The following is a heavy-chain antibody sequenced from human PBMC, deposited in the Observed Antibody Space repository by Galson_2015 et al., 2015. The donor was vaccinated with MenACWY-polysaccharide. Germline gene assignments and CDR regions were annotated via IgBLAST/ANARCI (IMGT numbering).Heavy chain of an antibody. Sequence: SVKVSCKASGGTFSSYAISWVRQAPGQGLEWMGGIIPIFGTANYAQKFQDRVTITADESTSTAYMELSSLRSEDTAVYYCAREHCSGGSCYFDYWGQGTLVTVSS. CDR2: IIPIFGTA. J-gene: IGHJ4*02. D-gene: IGHD2-15*01. V-gene: IGHV1-69*13. CDR3: AREHCSGGSCYFDY. CDR1: GGTFSSYA.